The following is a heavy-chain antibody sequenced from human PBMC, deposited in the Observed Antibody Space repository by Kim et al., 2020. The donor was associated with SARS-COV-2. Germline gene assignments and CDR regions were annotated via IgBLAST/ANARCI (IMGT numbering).Heavy chain of an antibody. D-gene: IGHD1-1*01. V-gene: IGHV1-18*01. J-gene: IGHJ6*02. CDR2: ISAYNGNT. Sequence: ASVKVSCKASGYTFTSYGIGWVRQAPGQGLEWMGWISAYNGNTNYAQKLQGRVTMTTDTSTSTAYMELRSLRSDDTAVYYCARGLLEATGYYYYYYGMDVWGQGTTVTVSS. CDR1: GYTFTSYG. CDR3: ARGLLEATGYYYYYYGMDV.